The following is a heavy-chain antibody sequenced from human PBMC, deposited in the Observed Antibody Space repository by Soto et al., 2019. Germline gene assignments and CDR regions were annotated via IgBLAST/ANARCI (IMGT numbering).Heavy chain of an antibody. V-gene: IGHV3-30*18. D-gene: IGHD3-3*01. J-gene: IGHJ4*02. CDR1: GFTFSSYG. CDR2: ISYDGSNK. Sequence: PGGSLRLSCAASGFTFSSYGMHWVRQAPGKGLEWVAVISYDGSNKYYADSVKGRFTISRDNSKNTLYLQMNSLRAEDTAVYYCAKGRVVTLYQLFDYWGQGTLVTVSS. CDR3: AKGRVVTLYQLFDY.